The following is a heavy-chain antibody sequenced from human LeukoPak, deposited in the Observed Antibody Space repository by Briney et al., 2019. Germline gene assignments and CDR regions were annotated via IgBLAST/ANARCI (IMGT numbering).Heavy chain of an antibody. J-gene: IGHJ4*02. CDR1: GFTFSRYG. CDR3: ATGAYFDH. CDR2: ISDTGGST. V-gene: IGHV3-23*01. Sequence: GGSLRLSCAASGFTFSRYGMTWVRQAPGKGLDWVSTISDTGGSTYYPDSVKDRFTISRDNSKNTLYLQMNGLRAEDTAIYYCATGAYFDHWGQGTLVTVSS.